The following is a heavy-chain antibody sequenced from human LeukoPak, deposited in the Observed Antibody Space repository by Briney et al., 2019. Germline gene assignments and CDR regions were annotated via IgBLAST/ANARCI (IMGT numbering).Heavy chain of an antibody. Sequence: SETLSLTCAVYGGSFSGYYWSWIRQPPGKGLEWIGYIYHSGSTYYNPSLKSRVTISVDRSKNQFSLKLSSVTAADTAVYYCARAPLGYYFDYWGQGTLVTVSS. CDR2: IYHSGST. J-gene: IGHJ4*02. CDR3: ARAPLGYYFDY. V-gene: IGHV4-34*01. CDR1: GGSFSGYY. D-gene: IGHD2-15*01.